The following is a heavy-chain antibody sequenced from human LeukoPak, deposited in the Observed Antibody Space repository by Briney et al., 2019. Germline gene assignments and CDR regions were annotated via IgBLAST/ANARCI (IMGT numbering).Heavy chain of an antibody. CDR2: ISSSSSYI. Sequence: GGSLRLSCAASGFTFSSYSMNWVRQAPGKGLEWVSSISSSSSYIYYTDSVKGRFTISRDNAKNSLYLQMNSLRAEDTAVYYCARDLNGDTLFDYWGQGTLVTVSS. J-gene: IGHJ4*02. V-gene: IGHV3-21*01. CDR3: ARDLNGDTLFDY. D-gene: IGHD4-17*01. CDR1: GFTFSSYS.